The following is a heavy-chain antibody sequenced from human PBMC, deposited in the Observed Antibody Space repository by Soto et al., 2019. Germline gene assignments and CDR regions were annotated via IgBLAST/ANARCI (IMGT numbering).Heavy chain of an antibody. D-gene: IGHD6-19*01. V-gene: IGHV3-49*03. J-gene: IGHJ4*02. CDR3: TRVWERGIAVAGSFDY. CDR2: IRSKAYGGTT. Sequence: GGSLRLSCTASGFTFGDYAMSWFRQAPGKGLEWVGFIRSKAYGGTTEYAASVKGRFTISRDDSKSIAYLQMNSLKTEDTAVYYCTRVWERGIAVAGSFDYWGQGTLVTVSS. CDR1: GFTFGDYA.